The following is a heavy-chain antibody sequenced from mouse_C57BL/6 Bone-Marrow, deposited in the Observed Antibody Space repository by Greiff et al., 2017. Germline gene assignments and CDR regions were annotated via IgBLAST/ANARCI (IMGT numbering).Heavy chain of an antibody. Sequence: EVKLLESGAELVRPGASVKLSCTASGFNFKDDYMHWVKQRPEQGLEWIGWIDPENGDTEYASKFQGKATITADTSSNTAYLQLSSLTSEDTAVYYCTKLYYAMDYWGQGTSVTVSS. CDR2: IDPENGDT. J-gene: IGHJ4*01. V-gene: IGHV14-4*01. CDR3: TKLYYAMDY. CDR1: GFNFKDDY.